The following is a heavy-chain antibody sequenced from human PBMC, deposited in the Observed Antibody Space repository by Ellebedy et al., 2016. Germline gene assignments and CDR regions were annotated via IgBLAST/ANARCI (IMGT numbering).Heavy chain of an antibody. Sequence: ASVKVSXXVSGYTLTELSMHWVRQAPGKGLEWMGGFDPEDGETIYAQKFQGRVTMTEDTSTDTAYMELSSLRSEDTAVYYCARDVTFDILTGYYTRYYFDYWGQGTLVTVSS. CDR1: GYTLTELS. CDR3: ARDVTFDILTGYYTRYYFDY. D-gene: IGHD3-9*01. V-gene: IGHV1-24*01. J-gene: IGHJ4*02. CDR2: FDPEDGET.